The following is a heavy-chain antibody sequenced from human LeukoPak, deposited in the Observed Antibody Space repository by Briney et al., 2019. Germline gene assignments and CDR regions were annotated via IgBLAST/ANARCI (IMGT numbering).Heavy chain of an antibody. CDR1: GGSFSGYY. V-gene: IGHV4-34*01. Sequence: SETLSLTCAVYGGSFSGYYWSWIRQPPGKGLEWIGEINQSGSTNYNPSLKSRVTMSVDTSKNQCSLKVSSVTAADTAVYYCARQPEWLSYGFDVWGRGTMVTVSS. J-gene: IGHJ3*01. CDR3: ARQPEWLSYGFDV. D-gene: IGHD1-14*01. CDR2: INQSGST.